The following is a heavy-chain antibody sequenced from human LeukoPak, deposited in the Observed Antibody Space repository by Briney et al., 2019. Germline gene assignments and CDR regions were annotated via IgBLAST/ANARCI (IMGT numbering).Heavy chain of an antibody. CDR3: ARDLNYDSAY. D-gene: IGHD3-22*01. CDR2: IYSGGST. CDR1: GFTVSSNY. Sequence: GGSLRLSCAASGFTVSSNYMSWVRQAPGKGLEWVSVIYSGGSTYYADSVKGRFTISRDNSKNTVYLQMNNLRAEDTAVYYCARDLNYDSAYWGQGTLVTVSS. V-gene: IGHV3-53*01. J-gene: IGHJ4*02.